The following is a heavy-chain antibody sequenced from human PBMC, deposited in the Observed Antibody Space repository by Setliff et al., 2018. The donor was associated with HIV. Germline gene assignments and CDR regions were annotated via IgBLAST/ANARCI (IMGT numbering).Heavy chain of an antibody. V-gene: IGHV4-34*01. CDR3: ARVGGGGLGVVIVPLDY. CDR2: ISHSGST. Sequence: SETLSLTCAVYGGPSSGYWSWVRQSPGKGLEWIGEISHSGSTNYNLSLKSRAAISADTSKKQFSLKLTSVTAADTGIYYCARVGGGGLGVVIVPLDYWGQGTLVTVSS. J-gene: IGHJ4*02. D-gene: IGHD3-3*01. CDR1: GGPSSGY.